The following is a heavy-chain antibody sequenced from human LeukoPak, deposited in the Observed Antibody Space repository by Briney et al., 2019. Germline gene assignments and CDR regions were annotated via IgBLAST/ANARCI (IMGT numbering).Heavy chain of an antibody. J-gene: IGHJ4*02. D-gene: IGHD5-18*01. Sequence: PGGSLRLSCAASEFTFSDYYMSWIRQAPGKGLAWVSYISSTSSTKYYADSVKGRFTISRDNAKSSLYLQMNSLRAEDTAVYYCARESGYSYGCFDYWGQGTLVTVSS. CDR3: ARESGYSYGCFDY. V-gene: IGHV3-11*04. CDR1: EFTFSDYY. CDR2: ISSTSSTK.